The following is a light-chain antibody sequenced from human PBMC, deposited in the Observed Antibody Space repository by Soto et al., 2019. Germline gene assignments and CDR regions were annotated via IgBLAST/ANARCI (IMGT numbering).Light chain of an antibody. CDR3: QKYNSARWT. J-gene: IGKJ1*01. Sequence: VHMTQSPSSLSASVGYRVTITCRASQGISTSLNWYQQKPGKAPKPLIYAASSLKSGVPSRLSGSGSGKDFTLTIRSLQPEDVATYSCQKYNSARWTFGQGTRWIS. CDR1: QGISTS. CDR2: AAS. V-gene: IGKV1-39*01.